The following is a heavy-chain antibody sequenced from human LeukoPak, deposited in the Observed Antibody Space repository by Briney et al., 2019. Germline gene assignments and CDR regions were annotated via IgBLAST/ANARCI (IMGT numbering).Heavy chain of an antibody. Sequence: GGSLRLSCAASGLTFSSYEMNWVRQAPGKGLEWVSYISSSGSTIYYADSVKGRFTISRDNAKSSLYLQMNSLRAEDTAVYYCARDLRDIVVVPAAISYYYYYMDVWGKGTTVTVSS. CDR2: ISSSGSTI. V-gene: IGHV3-48*03. CDR1: GLTFSSYE. D-gene: IGHD2-2*01. J-gene: IGHJ6*03. CDR3: ARDLRDIVVVPAAISYYYYYMDV.